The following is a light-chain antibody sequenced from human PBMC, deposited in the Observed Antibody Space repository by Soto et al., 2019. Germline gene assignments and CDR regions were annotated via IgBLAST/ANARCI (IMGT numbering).Light chain of an antibody. CDR2: GAS. Sequence: EIVMTQSPATLSVSPGERATLSCSASQSVSSNLAWYQQKPGQAPRLLIYGASTRATGIPARFSGSGSGTEFTLTNSSLQSEDFSVYYCQQYNNWTPLTFGGGTKVEIK. CDR3: QQYNNWTPLT. J-gene: IGKJ4*01. CDR1: QSVSSN. V-gene: IGKV3-15*01.